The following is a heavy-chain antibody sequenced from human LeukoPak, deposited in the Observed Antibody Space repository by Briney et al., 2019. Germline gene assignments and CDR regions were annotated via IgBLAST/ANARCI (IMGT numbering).Heavy chain of an antibody. CDR3: ATGMDNHDSDGYYSHFLH. D-gene: IGHD3-22*01. CDR1: GFPFSTFG. J-gene: IGHJ1*01. CDR2: VSASGDST. Sequence: GGSLRLSCAASGFPFSTFGMSWVRQPPGKGLEWVSAVSASGDSTFYADSVKGRFTISRDNSKNTLYLQMNNLRAEDMAVYYCATGMDNHDSDGYYSHFLHWGQGTLVPVSS. V-gene: IGHV3-23*01.